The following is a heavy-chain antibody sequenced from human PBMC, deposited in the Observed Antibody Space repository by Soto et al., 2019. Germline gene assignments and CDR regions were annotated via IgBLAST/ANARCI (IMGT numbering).Heavy chain of an antibody. Sequence: SETLSLTCSVSGGSISTYHWSWIRQPPGKGLEWIGYSYYSGSTNYNPSLKSRVTISVDTSKIQISLKLSSLTAADTAVYYRAREVRPYFDYWGQGTLVTVSS. J-gene: IGHJ4*02. CDR2: SYYSGST. V-gene: IGHV4-59*12. CDR3: AREVRPYFDY. CDR1: GGSISTYH.